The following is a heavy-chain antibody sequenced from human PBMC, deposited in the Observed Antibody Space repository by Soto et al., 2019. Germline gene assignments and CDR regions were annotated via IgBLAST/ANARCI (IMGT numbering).Heavy chain of an antibody. V-gene: IGHV1-3*01. J-gene: IGHJ5*02. Sequence: EASVKVSCKASGYTFTSYAMHWVRQAPGQRLEWMGWINAGNGNTKYSQKFQGRVTITRDTSASTAYMELSSLRSEDTAVYYCARGGYCSGGSCYSSGWFDPWGQGTLVTVS. D-gene: IGHD2-15*01. CDR1: GYTFTSYA. CDR3: ARGGYCSGGSCYSSGWFDP. CDR2: INAGNGNT.